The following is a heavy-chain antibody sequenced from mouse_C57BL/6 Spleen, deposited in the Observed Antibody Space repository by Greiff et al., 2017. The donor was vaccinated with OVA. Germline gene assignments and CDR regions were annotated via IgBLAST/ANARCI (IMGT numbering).Heavy chain of an antibody. D-gene: IGHD1-1*01. V-gene: IGHV3-6*01. CDR1: GYSITSGYY. Sequence: EVKLMESGPGLVKPSQSLSLTCSVTGYSITSGYYWNWIRQFPGNKLEWMGYISYDGSNNYNPSLKNRISITRDTSKNQFFLKLNSVTTEDTATYYCARDMGYYGSRDFDVWGTGTTVTVSS. CDR2: ISYDGSN. CDR3: ARDMGYYGSRDFDV. J-gene: IGHJ1*03.